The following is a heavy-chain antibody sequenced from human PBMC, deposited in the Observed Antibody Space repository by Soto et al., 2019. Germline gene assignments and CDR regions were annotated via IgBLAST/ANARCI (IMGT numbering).Heavy chain of an antibody. CDR1: GGSIRGNYY. Sequence: PSETLSLTCTVSGGSIRGNYYWSWIRQHPGKGLEWIGYIYYSGSAYYNPSLKSRVTISVDTSKNQFSLKLSSVTAADTAVYYCARDQWRRYYYDSSGYYYYYYYGMDVWGQGHTVT. CDR3: ARDQWRRYYYDSSGYYYYYYYGMDV. V-gene: IGHV4-31*03. CDR2: IYYSGSA. D-gene: IGHD3-22*01. J-gene: IGHJ6*02.